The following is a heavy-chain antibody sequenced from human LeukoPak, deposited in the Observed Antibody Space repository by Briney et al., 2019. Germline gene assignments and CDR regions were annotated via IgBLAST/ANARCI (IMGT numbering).Heavy chain of an antibody. CDR3: AKVTGIAAAGRVDY. Sequence: GRSLRLSCAASGFTFSSYEMNWVRQAPGKGLEWVSYISSSGSTIYYADSVKGRFTISRDNAKNSLYLQMNSLRAEDTAVYYCAKVTGIAAAGRVDYWGQGTLVTVSS. J-gene: IGHJ4*02. CDR2: ISSSGSTI. V-gene: IGHV3-48*03. D-gene: IGHD6-13*01. CDR1: GFTFSSYE.